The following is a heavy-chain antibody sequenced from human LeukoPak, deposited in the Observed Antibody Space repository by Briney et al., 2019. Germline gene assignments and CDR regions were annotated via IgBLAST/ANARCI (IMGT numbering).Heavy chain of an antibody. V-gene: IGHV4-39*01. CDR3: ARHEYSGTYYGLSWFDP. Sequence: SETLSLTCTVSGGSISSSGYYWGWIRQPPGKGLEWIASIYYSGSTYYNPSLKSRGTISVDTSKNQLSLKLSSLTAADTAVYYCARHEYSGTYYGLSWFDPWGQGTLVTVSS. CDR1: GGSISSSGYY. J-gene: IGHJ5*02. D-gene: IGHD1-26*01. CDR2: IYYSGST.